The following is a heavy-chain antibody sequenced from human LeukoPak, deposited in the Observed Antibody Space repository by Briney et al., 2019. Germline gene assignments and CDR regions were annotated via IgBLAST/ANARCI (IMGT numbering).Heavy chain of an antibody. CDR2: INPSGGST. J-gene: IGHJ5*02. CDR1: GYTFTNYY. D-gene: IGHD1-1*01. V-gene: IGHV1-46*01. CDR3: ARGNDGNWFDP. Sequence: ASVKVSCKASGYTFTNYYMHWVRQAPGQGLEWMGIINPSGGSTSYPQRFQGRVTMTRDMSTSTVYMELSSLRSEDTALYYCARGNDGNWFDPWGQGTLVTVSS.